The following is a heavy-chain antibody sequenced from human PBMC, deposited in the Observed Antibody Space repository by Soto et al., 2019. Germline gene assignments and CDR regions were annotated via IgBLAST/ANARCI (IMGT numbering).Heavy chain of an antibody. CDR1: GFSFDAYG. CDR2: VSFDSKNK. D-gene: IGHD4-4*01. V-gene: IGHV3-30*18. CDR3: AKESVETSYSYYGMDV. J-gene: IGHJ6*02. Sequence: PVGSLRLSCAGSGFSFDAYGMHWVRQVPGKGLEWLTTVSFDSKNKYYIDSVEGRFTISRDNSKNMLFLQMNSLRHEDTAVYYCAKESVETSYSYYGMDVWGPGTTVTVSS.